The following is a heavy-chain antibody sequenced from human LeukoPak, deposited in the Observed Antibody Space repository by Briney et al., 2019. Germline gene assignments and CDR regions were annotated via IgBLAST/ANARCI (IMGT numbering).Heavy chain of an antibody. Sequence: GGSLRLSCEVSGFIFSNYAMSWVRQAPGKRLEWVSSLSGGGVATYYADSVKGRVTISRDNSKDTLYLQMSSLRADDTALYYCAKYGGKTVAATPFDRWGQGTLVIVSS. CDR2: LSGGGVAT. J-gene: IGHJ4*02. CDR1: GFIFSNYA. V-gene: IGHV3-23*01. D-gene: IGHD1-26*01. CDR3: AKYGGKTVAATPFDR.